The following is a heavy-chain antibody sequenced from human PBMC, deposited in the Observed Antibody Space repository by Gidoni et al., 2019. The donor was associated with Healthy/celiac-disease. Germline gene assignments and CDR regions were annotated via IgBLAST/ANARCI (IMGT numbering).Heavy chain of an antibody. V-gene: IGHV4-34*01. CDR1: GGSFRGYS. CDR3: ARVRGYDYVWGSYRRTHYGMDV. J-gene: IGHJ6*02. D-gene: IGHD3-16*02. CDR2: INHSGST. Sequence: QVQLQPWGAGLLTPSETLSLTCAVYGGSFRGYSWRWIRQPPGKGLEWIGEINHSGSTNYNPSLKSRVTIAVDTSKNQFSLKLSSVTAADTAVYYCARVRGYDYVWGSYRRTHYGMDVWGQGTTVTVSS.